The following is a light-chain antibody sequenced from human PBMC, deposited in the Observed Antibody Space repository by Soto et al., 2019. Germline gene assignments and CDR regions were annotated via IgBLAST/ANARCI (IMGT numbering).Light chain of an antibody. CDR1: QSVGSN. CDR2: GAS. J-gene: IGKJ1*01. V-gene: IGKV3-15*01. Sequence: EIVMTQSPATLSVSPGERATLSCRASQSVGSNVAWYQQTPGQAPRLLIYGASSRATGIPARVSGSGSGTDFTLTISSLQSYDVGVYYCQQYNERPPWTFGQWTKVEIK. CDR3: QQYNERPPWT.